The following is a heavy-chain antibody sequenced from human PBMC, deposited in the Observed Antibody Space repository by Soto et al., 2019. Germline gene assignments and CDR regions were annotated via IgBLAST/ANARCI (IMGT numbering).Heavy chain of an antibody. V-gene: IGHV4-39*01. CDR1: GGSISSSSYY. Sequence: SATLSLTCTVSGGSISSSSYYWGWIRQPPGKGLEWIGSIYYSGSTYYNPSLKSRVTISVDTSKNQFSLKLSSVTAADAAVYYCARHHSSGLMGMDVWGQGTTVT. CDR2: IYYSGST. D-gene: IGHD6-25*01. CDR3: ARHHSSGLMGMDV. J-gene: IGHJ6*02.